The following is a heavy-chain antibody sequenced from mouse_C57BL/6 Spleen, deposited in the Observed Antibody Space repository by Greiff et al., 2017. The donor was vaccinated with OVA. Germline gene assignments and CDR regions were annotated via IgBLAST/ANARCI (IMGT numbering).Heavy chain of an antibody. Sequence: QVQLQQSGPELVKPGASVKISCKASGYAFSSSWMNWVKQRPGKGLEWIGRIYPGDGDTNYNGKFKGKATLTADKSSSTAYMQLSSLTSEDSAVYFCARDYYDYVDYWGQGTTLTVSS. CDR3: ARDYYDYVDY. V-gene: IGHV1-82*01. J-gene: IGHJ2*01. D-gene: IGHD2-4*01. CDR2: IYPGDGDT. CDR1: GYAFSSSW.